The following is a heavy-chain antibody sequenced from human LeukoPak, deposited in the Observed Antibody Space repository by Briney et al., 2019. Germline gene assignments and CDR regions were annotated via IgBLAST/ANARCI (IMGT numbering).Heavy chain of an antibody. CDR1: GFTFSSYG. CDR3: ARACSSTSCRPHPRKHYYYYYYMDV. J-gene: IGHJ6*03. CDR2: ISYDGSNK. D-gene: IGHD2-2*01. Sequence: GGSLRLSCAASGFTFSSYGMHWVRQAPGKGLEWVTFISYDGSNKYYADSVKGRFTISRDNSKNTLYLQMNSLRAEDTAVYYCARACSSTSCRPHPRKHYYYYYYMDVWGKGTTVTISS. V-gene: IGHV3-30*03.